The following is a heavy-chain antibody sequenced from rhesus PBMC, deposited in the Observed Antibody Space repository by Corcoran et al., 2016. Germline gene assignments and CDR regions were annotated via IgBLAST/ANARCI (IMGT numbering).Heavy chain of an antibody. Sequence: QVQLQESGPGLVKPSETLSLTCAVSGVSFSIYWWTWIRQPPGKGLEWIGDISGNSESANYNPPLKSRVTISKDASKNQFSLRLTSVTAADTAVYYCLRVPYTSPFDYWGQGVLVTVSS. CDR1: GVSFSIYW. V-gene: IGHV4-80*01. CDR2: ISGNSESA. CDR3: LRVPYTSPFDY. J-gene: IGHJ4*01. D-gene: IGHD6-13*01.